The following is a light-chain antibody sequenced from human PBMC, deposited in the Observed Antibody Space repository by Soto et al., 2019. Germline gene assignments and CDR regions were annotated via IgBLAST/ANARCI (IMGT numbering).Light chain of an antibody. J-gene: IGLJ3*02. CDR2: LEGSGSY. Sequence: QPVLTQSSSASASLGSSFKLTCTLSSGHSSYIIAWHQQQPGKAPRYLMKLEGSGSYNKGSGVPDRFSGSSSGADRYLTISNLQLEDEADYYCETWDSNTRVFGGGTKLTVL. CDR3: ETWDSNTRV. V-gene: IGLV4-60*01. CDR1: SGHSSYI.